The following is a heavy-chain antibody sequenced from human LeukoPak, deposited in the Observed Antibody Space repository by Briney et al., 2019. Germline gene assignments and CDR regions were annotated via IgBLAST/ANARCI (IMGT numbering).Heavy chain of an antibody. CDR3: ARGSGTITMVRGVFYGMDV. CDR1: GFTFTNSA. D-gene: IGHD3-10*01. CDR2: IVVGSGDT. J-gene: IGHJ6*02. V-gene: IGHV1-58*01. Sequence: SVKVSCKASGFTFTNSAVQWVRQARGQRLEWIGWIVVGSGDTNYAQQLQERVTLTRDMSTSTAYMELSSLRSEDTAVYYCARGSGTITMVRGVFYGMDVWGQGTTVTVSS.